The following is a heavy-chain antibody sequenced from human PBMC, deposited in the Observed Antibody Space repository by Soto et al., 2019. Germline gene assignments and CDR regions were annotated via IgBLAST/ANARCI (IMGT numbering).Heavy chain of an antibody. Sequence: SETLSLTCTVSGVSISSSSYYWGWIRQPPGKGLEWIGSIYYSGSTYYNPSLKSRVTISVDTSKNQFSLKLSSVTAADTAVYYCARRNGGTGDFQHWGQGTLVTVSS. D-gene: IGHD7-27*01. CDR1: GVSISSSSYY. V-gene: IGHV4-39*01. CDR3: ARRNGGTGDFQH. J-gene: IGHJ1*01. CDR2: IYYSGST.